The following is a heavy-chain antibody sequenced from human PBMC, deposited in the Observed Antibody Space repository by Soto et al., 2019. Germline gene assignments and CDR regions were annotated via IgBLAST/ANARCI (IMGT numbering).Heavy chain of an antibody. J-gene: IGHJ4*02. CDR2: MWYDGTNK. Sequence: PGGSLRLSCAASGFTFRNFGMNWVRQAPGKGLEWVAAMWYDGTNKFYEDSVKGRFIISRDDSKNTLYLQMNSLRVEDTVVFYCAKDVSGGPYSFDFWGQGTLVTVSS. D-gene: IGHD3-10*01. CDR3: AKDVSGGPYSFDF. V-gene: IGHV3-33*03. CDR1: GFTFRNFG.